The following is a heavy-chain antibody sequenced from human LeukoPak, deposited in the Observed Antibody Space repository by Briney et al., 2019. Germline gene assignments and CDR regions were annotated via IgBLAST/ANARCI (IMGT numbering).Heavy chain of an antibody. Sequence: GGSLRLSCAASGFTFSSYSMNWVRQAPGKGLEWVSSISSSSSYIYYADSVKGRFTISRDNAKNPLYLQMNSLRAEDTAVYYCARDRLYYYGSGSYSSFWGQGTLVTVSS. V-gene: IGHV3-21*01. D-gene: IGHD3-10*01. CDR3: ARDRLYYYGSGSYSSF. J-gene: IGHJ4*02. CDR2: ISSSSSYI. CDR1: GFTFSSYS.